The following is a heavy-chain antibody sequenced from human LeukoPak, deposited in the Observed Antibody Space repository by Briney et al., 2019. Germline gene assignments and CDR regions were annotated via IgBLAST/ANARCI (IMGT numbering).Heavy chain of an antibody. D-gene: IGHD3-22*01. CDR1: GFTFNAFW. CDR3: ARGLVHDTSGYYSDY. J-gene: IGHJ4*02. CDR2: INSDGSSI. Sequence: GGSLRLSCAASGFTFNAFWMHWVRHAPGKGLVWVSRINSDGSSIAYADSVKGRFTITRDNAKNTLYLQMNSLKAEDAAVYYCARGLVHDTSGYYSDYWGQGTLVTVSS. V-gene: IGHV3-74*01.